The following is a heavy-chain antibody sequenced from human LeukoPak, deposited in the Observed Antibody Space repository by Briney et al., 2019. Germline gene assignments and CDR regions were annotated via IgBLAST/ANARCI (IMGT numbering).Heavy chain of an antibody. CDR2: VNPTSGGT. Sequence: EASVKVSRKASGYTFTGNYMHWVRQAPGQGLEWMGWVNPTSGGTKYEQNFQGRVTMTRDTSISTAYMELSRLRSDDTAVYYCVRAYYYHMDVWGQGTTVTVSS. D-gene: IGHD3-22*01. J-gene: IGHJ6*02. V-gene: IGHV1-2*02. CDR3: VRAYYYHMDV. CDR1: GYTFTGNY.